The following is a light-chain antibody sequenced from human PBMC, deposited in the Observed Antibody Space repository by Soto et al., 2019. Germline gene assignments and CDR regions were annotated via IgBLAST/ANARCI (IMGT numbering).Light chain of an antibody. CDR1: HSVSSFY. CDR3: QQYGSSRYT. J-gene: IGKJ2*01. CDR2: GAA. Sequence: EIVLTQSPGTLSLSPGERATLSCRASHSVSSFYLAWYQQKPGQAPRLLISGAANRATGIPHRFSGSGSGTDFTLTISRLEPEDFAVYYCQQYGSSRYTFGQGPKLEIK. V-gene: IGKV3-20*01.